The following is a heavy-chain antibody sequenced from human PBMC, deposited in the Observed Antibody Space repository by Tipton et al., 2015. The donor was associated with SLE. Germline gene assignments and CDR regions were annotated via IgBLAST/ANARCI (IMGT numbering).Heavy chain of an antibody. CDR1: GFTVSSNY. CDR2: ISGSSGST. Sequence: SLRLSCAASGFTVSSNYMSWVRQAPGKGLEWVSAISGSSGSTYYADSVKGRFTISTDNAKKSVYLQMNSLRAEDTAVYYCARVPMVQGVIEAFDIWGQGTMVIVSS. CDR3: ARVPMVQGVIEAFDI. J-gene: IGHJ3*02. V-gene: IGHV3-11*04. D-gene: IGHD3-10*01.